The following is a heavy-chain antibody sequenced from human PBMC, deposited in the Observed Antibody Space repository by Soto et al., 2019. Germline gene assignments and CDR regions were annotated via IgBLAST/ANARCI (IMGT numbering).Heavy chain of an antibody. CDR3: ARILIGYYYYGMDV. V-gene: IGHV4-34*01. Sequence: SETLSLTCAVYGGSFSGYYWSWIRQPPGKGLEWIGEINHSGSTNYNPSLKSRVTISVDTSKNQFSLKLSSVTAADTAVYYCARILIGYYYYGMDVWGQGTTVTVS. J-gene: IGHJ6*02. D-gene: IGHD3-3*01. CDR1: GGSFSGYY. CDR2: INHSGST.